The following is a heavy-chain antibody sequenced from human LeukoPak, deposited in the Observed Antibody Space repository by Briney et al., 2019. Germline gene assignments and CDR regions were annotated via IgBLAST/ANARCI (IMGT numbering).Heavy chain of an antibody. CDR3: ARVGSSAWDTFEQSPT. Sequence: GASVKVSCKASGYTFTGHYMHWVRQAPGQGLEWMGWINPNIGGTNYAQKFQGRVSMTGDTSISTSYMELSRLSSDDTDVYYCARVGSSAWDTFEQSPTWGQGTLVTVSS. CDR2: INPNIGGT. V-gene: IGHV1-2*02. CDR1: GYTFTGHY. D-gene: IGHD6-19*01. J-gene: IGHJ5*02.